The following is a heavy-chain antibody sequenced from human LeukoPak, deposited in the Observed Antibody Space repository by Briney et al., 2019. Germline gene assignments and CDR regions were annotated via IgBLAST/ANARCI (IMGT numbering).Heavy chain of an antibody. CDR3: ARGWLGVPALDY. J-gene: IGHJ4*02. Sequence: ASVKVSCKASGGTFSSYAISWVRQAPGQGLEWMGGIIPIFGTANYAQKFQGRVTITTDESTSTAYMELSSLRSEDTAVYYCARGWLGVPALDYWGQGTLVTVSS. D-gene: IGHD2-2*01. V-gene: IGHV1-69*05. CDR2: IIPIFGTA. CDR1: GGTFSSYA.